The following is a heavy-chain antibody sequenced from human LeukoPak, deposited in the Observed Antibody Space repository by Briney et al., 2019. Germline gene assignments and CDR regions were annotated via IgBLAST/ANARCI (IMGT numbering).Heavy chain of an antibody. Sequence: PGGSLRLSCAASGLTFSSYAMSWVHQAPGKGLEWVSAISGSGGSTYYADSVKGRFTISRDNSKNTLYLQMNSLRAEDTAVYYCAKDRRFIAAAAGPHNYFDYWGQGTLVTVSS. CDR3: AKDRRFIAAAAGPHNYFDY. J-gene: IGHJ4*02. D-gene: IGHD6-13*01. CDR1: GLTFSSYA. CDR2: ISGSGGST. V-gene: IGHV3-23*01.